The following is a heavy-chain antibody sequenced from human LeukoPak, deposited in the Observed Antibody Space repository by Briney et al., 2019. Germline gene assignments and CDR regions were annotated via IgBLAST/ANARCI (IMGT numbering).Heavy chain of an antibody. J-gene: IGHJ4*02. CDR3: ARGKGDLSMIVMIVTAVEFYFDS. Sequence: SETLFLTCAVFGGSLSDHDWSWIRQPPGKGLEWIGEINHRGATNYNPSLKSRVTLSLDTSKNQVSLKLNSLTAADTAVYYCARGKGDLSMIVMIVTAVEFYFDSWGPGTLVTVSS. CDR1: GGSLSDHD. V-gene: IGHV4-34*01. CDR2: INHRGAT. D-gene: IGHD3-22*01.